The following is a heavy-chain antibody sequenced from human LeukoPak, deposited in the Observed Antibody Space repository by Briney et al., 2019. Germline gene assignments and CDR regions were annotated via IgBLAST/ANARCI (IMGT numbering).Heavy chain of an antibody. V-gene: IGHV3-23*01. D-gene: IGHD2-2*01. CDR2: ISGSGGST. J-gene: IGHJ4*02. CDR1: GFTFSSYA. Sequence: GGSLRLSCAASGFTFSSYAMSWVRQAPGKGLEWVSAISGSGGSTYYADSVKGRFTISRDNSKNTLYLQMNSLRAEDTAVYYCARDDIVVVPAAISFDYWGQGTLVTVS. CDR3: ARDDIVVVPAAISFDY.